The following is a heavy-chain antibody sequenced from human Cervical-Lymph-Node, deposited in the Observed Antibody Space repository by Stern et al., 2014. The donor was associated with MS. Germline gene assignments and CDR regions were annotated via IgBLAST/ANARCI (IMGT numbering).Heavy chain of an antibody. Sequence: QVQLQQWGAGLLQPSETLSLTCAVYGGSFSGYYWSWIRQPPGKGLEWIGEINRGGGTNYNPSLKSRLTISVDTSKNQVSLKVSSVTAADTAVYYCARGGVVATTSVPFAFDIWGQGTMVTVSS. CDR2: INRGGGT. D-gene: IGHD2-21*02. J-gene: IGHJ3*02. V-gene: IGHV4-34*01. CDR1: GGSFSGYY. CDR3: ARGGVVATTSVPFAFDI.